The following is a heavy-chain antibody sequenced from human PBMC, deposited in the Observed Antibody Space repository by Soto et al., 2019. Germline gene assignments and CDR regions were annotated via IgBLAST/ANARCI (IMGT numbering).Heavy chain of an antibody. J-gene: IGHJ6*02. CDR3: ARVVDSPGLGDYDFWSGYYRRSPSLYYYYYGMDV. V-gene: IGHV3-30-3*01. D-gene: IGHD3-3*01. CDR2: ISYDGSNK. CDR1: GFTFSSYA. Sequence: AGGSLRLSCAASGFTFSSYAMSWVRQAPGKGLEWVAVISYDGSNKYYADTVKGRFTISRDNSKDTLYLQMNSLRAEDTAVYYCARVVDSPGLGDYDFWSGYYRRSPSLYYYYYGMDVWGQGTTVTVSS.